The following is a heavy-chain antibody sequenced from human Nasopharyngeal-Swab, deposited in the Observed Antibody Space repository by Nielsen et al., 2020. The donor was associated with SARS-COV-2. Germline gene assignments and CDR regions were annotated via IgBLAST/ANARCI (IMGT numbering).Heavy chain of an antibody. CDR2: IVVGSGNT. Sequence: SVKVSCKASGFTFTSFVVRGVRQARGKRLEWIGWIVVGSGNTNYAQKFQERVTITRVMSTSTAYMELSILRSEDTAVHYCAASPNYYDSSGYPFDIWGQGTMVTVSS. CDR1: GFTFTSFV. D-gene: IGHD3-22*01. V-gene: IGHV1-58*01. CDR3: AASPNYYDSSGYPFDI. J-gene: IGHJ3*02.